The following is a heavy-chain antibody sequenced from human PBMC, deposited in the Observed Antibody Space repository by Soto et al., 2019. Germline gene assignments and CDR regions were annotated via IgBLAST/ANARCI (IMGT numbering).Heavy chain of an antibody. D-gene: IGHD2-15*01. V-gene: IGHV4-31*03. CDR2: IYYSGST. CDR3: ARDAEGGSARVPRYYGMDV. J-gene: IGHJ6*02. Sequence: SETLSLTCTVSGGSISSGGYYWSWIRQHPGKGLEWIGYIYYSGSTYYNPSLKSRVTISVDTSKNQFSLKLSSVTAADTAVYYCARDAEGGSARVPRYYGMDVWRQGTTVTAP. CDR1: GGSISSGGYY.